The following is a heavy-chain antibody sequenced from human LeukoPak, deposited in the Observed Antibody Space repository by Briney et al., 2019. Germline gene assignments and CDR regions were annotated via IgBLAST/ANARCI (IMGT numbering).Heavy chain of an antibody. J-gene: IGHJ6*02. Sequence: ASVKVSCKASGGTFSSYAISWVRQAPGQGLEWMGGITPIFGTANYAQKFQGRVTITADESTSTAYMELSSLRSEDTAVYYCASFTQGPYYYGMDVWGQGTTVTVSS. V-gene: IGHV1-69*01. D-gene: IGHD2-8*01. CDR1: GGTFSSYA. CDR2: ITPIFGTA. CDR3: ASFTQGPYYYGMDV.